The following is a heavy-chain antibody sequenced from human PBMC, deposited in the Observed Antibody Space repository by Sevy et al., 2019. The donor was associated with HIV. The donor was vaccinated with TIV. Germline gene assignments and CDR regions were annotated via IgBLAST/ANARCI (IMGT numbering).Heavy chain of an antibody. CDR2: IYTSGST. D-gene: IGHD2-21*01. CDR3: ARAFPNASPFLPFDP. V-gene: IGHV4-61*02. Sequence: SETLSLTCTVSGGSISSGSYYWSWIRQPAGKGLEWIGRIYTSGSTNYNPSLKSRVTISVDTSKNQFSLKLSSVTAADTAVYYCARAFPNASPFLPFDPWGQGTLVTVSS. J-gene: IGHJ5*02. CDR1: GGSISSGSYY.